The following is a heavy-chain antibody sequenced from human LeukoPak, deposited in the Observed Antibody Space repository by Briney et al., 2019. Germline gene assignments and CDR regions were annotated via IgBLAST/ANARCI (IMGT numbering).Heavy chain of an antibody. CDR2: MNPNSGNT. CDR3: ARGFEQWLVLDYYYGMDV. D-gene: IGHD6-19*01. J-gene: IGHJ6*02. V-gene: IGHV1-8*02. CDR1: GYTFTSYG. Sequence: ASVKVSCKASGYTFTSYGISWVRQATGQGLEWMGWMNPNSGNTGYAQKFQGRVTMTRNTSISTAYMELSSLRSEDTAVYYCARGFEQWLVLDYYYGMDVWGQGTTVTVSS.